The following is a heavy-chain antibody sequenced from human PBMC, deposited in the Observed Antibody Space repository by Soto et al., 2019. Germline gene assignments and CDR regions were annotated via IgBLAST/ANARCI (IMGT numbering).Heavy chain of an antibody. V-gene: IGHV4-34*01. D-gene: IGHD3-10*01. Sequence: PSETLSLTCAVYGGSFSDYSWTWIRQPPGKGLEWIGEINHSGRTNYNPSLKSRVTISEDTSKNQFSLKLSSVTAADTAVYYCASSPNYYYGSGSYFLVPMDVWGQGTTVT. CDR2: INHSGRT. J-gene: IGHJ6*02. CDR1: GGSFSDYS. CDR3: ASSPNYYYGSGSYFLVPMDV.